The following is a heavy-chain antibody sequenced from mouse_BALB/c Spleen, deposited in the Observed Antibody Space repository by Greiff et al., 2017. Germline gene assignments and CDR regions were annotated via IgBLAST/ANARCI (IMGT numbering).Heavy chain of an antibody. CDR3: ARRVTFYWYFDV. CDR1: GFTFSSFG. V-gene: IGHV5-17*02. CDR2: ISSGSSTI. D-gene: IGHD2-3*01. Sequence: EVQGVESGGGLVQPGGSRKLSCAASGFTFSSFGMHWVRQAPEKGLEWVAYISSGSSTIYYADTVKGRFTISRDNPKNTLFLQMTSLRSEDTAMYYCARRVTFYWYFDVWGAGTTVTVSS. J-gene: IGHJ1*01.